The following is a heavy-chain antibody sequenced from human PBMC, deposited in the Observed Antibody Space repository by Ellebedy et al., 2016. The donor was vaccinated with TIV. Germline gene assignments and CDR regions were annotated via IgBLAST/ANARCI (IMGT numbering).Heavy chain of an antibody. CDR1: GGSFSGYY. Sequence: GSLRLXXAVYGGSFSGYYWSWIRQPPGKGLEWIGEINHSGSTNYNPSLKSRVTISVDTSKNQFSLKLSSVTAADTAVYYCARDLVIVPAAIEPLDWGQGTLVTVSS. CDR3: ARDLVIVPAAIEPLD. J-gene: IGHJ4*02. V-gene: IGHV4-34*01. D-gene: IGHD2-2*02. CDR2: INHSGST.